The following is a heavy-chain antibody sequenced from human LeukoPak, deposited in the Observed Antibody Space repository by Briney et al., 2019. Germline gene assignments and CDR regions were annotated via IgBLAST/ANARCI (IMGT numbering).Heavy chain of an antibody. D-gene: IGHD3-22*01. Sequence: SLRVCCKPSVCTFSSYAISWVREAPGQGLEWMGRITPLLGLANNAQKIQSRVTITADKSTTAAYMELSSLRYEATPVYYCARNYYSSRYGYWGQGTLVTVSS. CDR3: ARNYYSSRYGY. CDR1: VCTFSSYA. J-gene: IGHJ4*01. CDR2: ITPLLGLA. V-gene: IGHV1-69*04.